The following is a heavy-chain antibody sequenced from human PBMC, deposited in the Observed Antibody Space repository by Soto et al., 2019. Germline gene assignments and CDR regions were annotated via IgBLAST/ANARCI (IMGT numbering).Heavy chain of an antibody. V-gene: IGHV1-18*01. J-gene: IGHJ4*02. D-gene: IGHD1-1*01. CDR1: GYGFTTYG. CDR3: ARGRYGDY. Sequence: QVHLVQSGAEVKKPGASVKVSCKGSGYGFTTYGITWVRQAPGQGLEWMAWISAHNGNTNYAQKGQGRVTVTRDTSTSTAYMELRSLRYDDTAVYCCARGRYGDYWGQGALVTVSS. CDR2: ISAHNGNT.